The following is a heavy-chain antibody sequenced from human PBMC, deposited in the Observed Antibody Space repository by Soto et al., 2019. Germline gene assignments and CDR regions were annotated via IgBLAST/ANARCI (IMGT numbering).Heavy chain of an antibody. J-gene: IGHJ3*02. Sequence: QITLKESGPTLVKPTQTLTLTCTFSGFSLSTSGVGVGWIRQPPGKALEWLALIYWDDDKRYSPSLKSRLTIXXDXSXXQVVLTMTNMDPVDTATYYCAHRRGWLRGPGAFDIWGQGTMVTVSS. CDR2: IYWDDDK. D-gene: IGHD5-12*01. CDR1: GFSLSTSGVG. CDR3: AHRRGWLRGPGAFDI. V-gene: IGHV2-5*02.